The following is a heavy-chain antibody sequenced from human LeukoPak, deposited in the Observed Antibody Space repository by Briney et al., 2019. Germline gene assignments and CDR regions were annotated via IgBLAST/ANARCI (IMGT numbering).Heavy chain of an antibody. V-gene: IGHV4-61*02. D-gene: IGHD2-2*01. J-gene: IGHJ6*03. Sequence: SETLSLTCTVSGGSISSGSYYWSWIRQPAEKGLEWIGRIYTSGSTNYNPSLKSRVTISVDTSKNQFSLKLNSVTAADTAVYYCASCSSTSCYADYYYYMDVWGKGTTVTISS. CDR1: GGSISSGSYY. CDR2: IYTSGST. CDR3: ASCSSTSCYADYYYYMDV.